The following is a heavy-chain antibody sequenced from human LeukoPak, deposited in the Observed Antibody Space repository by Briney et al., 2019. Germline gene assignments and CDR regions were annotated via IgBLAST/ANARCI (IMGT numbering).Heavy chain of an antibody. CDR2: ISRSGSTI. D-gene: IGHD2-2*01. CDR3: AREVPAADFVWFDP. Sequence: PGGSLGLSCAASGFTFSDYYMSWIRQAPGKGLEWVSYISRSGSTIYYADSVEGRFTISRDNAKNSLYLQMNSLRAEDTAVYYCAREVPAADFVWFDPWGQGTLVTDSS. J-gene: IGHJ5*02. V-gene: IGHV3-11*01. CDR1: GFTFSDYY.